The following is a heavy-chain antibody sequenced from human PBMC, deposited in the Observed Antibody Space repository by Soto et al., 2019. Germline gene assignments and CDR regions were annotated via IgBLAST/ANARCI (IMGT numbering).Heavy chain of an antibody. CDR1: GYTFTSYD. Sequence: SVKVSCKASGYTFTSYDINWVRQAPGQGLEWMGGIIPIFGTANYAQKFQGRVTITADESTSTAYMELSSLRSEDTAVYYCARDRGRGFYYGGFCDIWGQGTMVT. CDR3: ARDRGRGFYYGGFCDI. D-gene: IGHD3-22*01. J-gene: IGHJ3*02. V-gene: IGHV1-69*13. CDR2: IIPIFGTA.